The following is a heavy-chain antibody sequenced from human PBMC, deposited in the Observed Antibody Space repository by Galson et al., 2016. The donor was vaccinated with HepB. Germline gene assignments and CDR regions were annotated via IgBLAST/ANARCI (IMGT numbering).Heavy chain of an antibody. J-gene: IGHJ4*01. CDR3: ASNGWYCLDY. D-gene: IGHD6-19*01. CDR1: GGSISNDNW. CDR2: IYRSGST. V-gene: IGHV4-4*01. Sequence: ETLSLTCTVSGGSISNDNWWSWVRQSPGKGLEWIREIYRSGSTHYNPSLKSRATISVDKSNNRFSLRLNSVSAADTAIYFCASNGWYCLDYWGHGTLVTVSS.